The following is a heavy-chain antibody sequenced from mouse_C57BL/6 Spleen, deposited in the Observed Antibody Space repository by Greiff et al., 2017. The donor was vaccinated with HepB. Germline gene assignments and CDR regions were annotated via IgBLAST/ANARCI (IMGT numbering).Heavy chain of an antibody. V-gene: IGHV5-6*01. CDR2: ISSGGSYT. D-gene: IGHD2-4*01. Sequence: EVQVVESGGDLVKPGGSLKLSCAASGFTFSSYGMSWVRQTPDKRLEWVATISSGGSYTYYPDSVKGRFTISRDNAKNTLYLQMSSLKSEDTAMYYCARSTMITGYYFDYWGQGTTLTVSS. J-gene: IGHJ2*01. CDR3: ARSTMITGYYFDY. CDR1: GFTFSSYG.